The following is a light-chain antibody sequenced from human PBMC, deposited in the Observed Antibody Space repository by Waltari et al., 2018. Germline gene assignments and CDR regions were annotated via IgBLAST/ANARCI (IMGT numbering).Light chain of an antibody. CDR1: QSINNL. CDR2: EAS. J-gene: IGKJ2*03. CDR3: QHYHSYPVS. V-gene: IGKV1-5*03. Sequence: DIQMTQSPSTLSASVGDRVTITCRASQSINNLLAWYQQKPGNAPKVLIYEASNLESGVPSRFSDSGSGTEFTLTISSLQPDDFGTYYCQHYHSYPVSFGQGTKLEIK.